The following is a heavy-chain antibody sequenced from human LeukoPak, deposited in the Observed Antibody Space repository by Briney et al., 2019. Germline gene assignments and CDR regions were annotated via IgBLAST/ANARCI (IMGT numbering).Heavy chain of an antibody. Sequence: SETLSLTCTVSGGSISSSSYYWGWIRQPPGKGLEWIGSIYYSGSTYYNPSLKSRVTISVDTSKNQFSLKLSSVTAADTAVYYCATWAVYCSSTCCYDHWGQGTLVTVSS. CDR2: IYYSGST. D-gene: IGHD2-2*01. CDR3: ATWAVYCSSTCCYDH. V-gene: IGHV4-39*01. CDR1: GGSISSSSYY. J-gene: IGHJ4*02.